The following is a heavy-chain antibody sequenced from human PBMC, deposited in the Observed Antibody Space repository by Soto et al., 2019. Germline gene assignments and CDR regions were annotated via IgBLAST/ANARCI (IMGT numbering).Heavy chain of an antibody. CDR1: GGTFSSYA. J-gene: IGHJ6*02. D-gene: IGHD3-3*01. CDR3: ARSHQITIFGVVIPVDYYYGMDV. V-gene: IGHV1-69*06. Sequence: SVKVSCKASGGTFSSYAISWVRQAPGQGLEWMGGIIPIFGTANYAQKFQGRVTITADKSTSTAYMELSSLRSEDTAVYYCARSHQITIFGVVIPVDYYYGMDVWGQGTTVTVS. CDR2: IIPIFGTA.